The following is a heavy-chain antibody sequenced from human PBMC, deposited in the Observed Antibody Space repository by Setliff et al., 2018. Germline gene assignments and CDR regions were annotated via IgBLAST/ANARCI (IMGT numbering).Heavy chain of an antibody. Sequence: ETLSLTCAVYGGSFSGYYWSWIRQPPGKGLEWVANIKQDGSEKYYVDSVKGRFTISRDNAKNSLYLQMNSLRAEDTAVYYCAKKLPGVRYFDYCGQGTLVTVSS. V-gene: IGHV3-7*03. CDR2: IKQDGSEK. CDR1: GGSFSGYY. CDR3: AKKLPGVRYFDY. J-gene: IGHJ4*02. D-gene: IGHD1-7*01.